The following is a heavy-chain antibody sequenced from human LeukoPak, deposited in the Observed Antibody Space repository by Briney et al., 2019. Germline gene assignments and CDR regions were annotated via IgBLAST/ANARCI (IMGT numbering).Heavy chain of an antibody. CDR3: ARGMDIVATITLDY. J-gene: IGHJ4*02. Sequence: GGSLRLSCAASGFTFSIYAMHWVRQAPGKGLEWVAVISYDGSNKYYADSVKGRFTISRDNPKNTLYLQMNSLRAEDTAVYYCARGMDIVATITLDYWGQGTLVTVSS. CDR1: GFTFSIYA. CDR2: ISYDGSNK. D-gene: IGHD5-12*01. V-gene: IGHV3-30*01.